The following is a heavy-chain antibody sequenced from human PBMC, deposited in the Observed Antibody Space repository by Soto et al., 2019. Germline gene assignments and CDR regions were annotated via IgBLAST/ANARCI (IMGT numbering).Heavy chain of an antibody. J-gene: IGHJ4*02. Sequence: PGGSLRLSCAQSGFTSSSYDMHWVRQAPGKWLEWVAVIWSDGSDKYYGDSVKGRFTISRDNSKNTLYLQMSSLRAEDTAVYYCARDLTYYYNSTGYYQTAYWGQGTLLPVSS. CDR2: IWSDGSDK. D-gene: IGHD3-22*01. V-gene: IGHV3-33*01. CDR1: GFTSSSYD. CDR3: ARDLTYYYNSTGYYQTAY.